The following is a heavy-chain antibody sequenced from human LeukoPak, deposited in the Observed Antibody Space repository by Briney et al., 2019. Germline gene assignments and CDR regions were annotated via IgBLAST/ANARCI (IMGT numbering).Heavy chain of an antibody. CDR3: ARARPGGSSWPAPNWFDP. V-gene: IGHV4-4*02. Sequence: PSETLSLTCAVSGGSISSSNWWSWVRQPPGKGLEWIGEIYHSGSTNYNPSLKSRVTISVDKSKNQFSLKLSSVTAADTAVYYCARARPGGSSWPAPNWFDPWGQGTLVTVSS. J-gene: IGHJ5*02. D-gene: IGHD6-13*01. CDR2: IYHSGST. CDR1: GGSISSSNW.